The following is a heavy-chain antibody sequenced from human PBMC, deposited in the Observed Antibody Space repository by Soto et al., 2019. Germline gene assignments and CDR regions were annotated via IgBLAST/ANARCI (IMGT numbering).Heavy chain of an antibody. CDR1: GGSFSGYY. CDR2: INHSGSS. CDR3: ATEIVVGTGPNV. Sequence: SETLSLTCAVYGGSFSGYYWSWIRQPPGKGLEWIGEINHSGSSNYNPSLKSRVTISVDTSKNQFSLKLSSVTAADTAVYYCATEIVVGTGPNVWGQGTLVTVSS. J-gene: IGHJ4*02. V-gene: IGHV4-34*01. D-gene: IGHD3-22*01.